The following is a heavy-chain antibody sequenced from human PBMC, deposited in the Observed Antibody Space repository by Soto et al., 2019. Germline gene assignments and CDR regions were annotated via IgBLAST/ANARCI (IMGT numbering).Heavy chain of an antibody. V-gene: IGHV3-23*01. CDR2: ISGSGGST. D-gene: IGHD1-26*01. J-gene: IGHJ4*02. CDR3: EKDRRVVGASFDY. Sequence: GGSLRLSCAASGLTFSSYAMSWVRQAPGKGLEWVSAISGSGGSTYYADSVKGRFTISRDNSKNTLYLQMNSLRAEDTAVYYCEKDRRVVGASFDYWGQGTLVTVSS. CDR1: GLTFSSYA.